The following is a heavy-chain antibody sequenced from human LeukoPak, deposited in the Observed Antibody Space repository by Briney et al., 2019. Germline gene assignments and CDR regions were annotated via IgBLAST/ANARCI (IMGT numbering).Heavy chain of an antibody. V-gene: IGHV3-64D*06. Sequence: PGGSLRLSCSASGFIFTTYTMYWVRQAPGKGLEFVSAVNGNGDTTYYTDSVKGRFTISRDNSKNTLYLQMSSLRAEDTAVYYCVGDQVDDTGYLRWGQGTRVTVSA. CDR1: GFIFTTYT. J-gene: IGHJ4*02. CDR2: VNGNGDTT. CDR3: VGDQVDDTGYLR. D-gene: IGHD3-9*01.